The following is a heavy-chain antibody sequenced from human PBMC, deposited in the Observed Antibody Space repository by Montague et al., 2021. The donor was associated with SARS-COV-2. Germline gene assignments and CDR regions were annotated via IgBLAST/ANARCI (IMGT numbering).Heavy chain of an antibody. V-gene: IGHV4-39*07. J-gene: IGHJ4*02. CDR3: VTPGKTAVAGQFDY. CDR1: GGSIRSTTFY. Sequence: SETLSLTCTVSGGSIRSTTFYWGWIRQSPGKGLEWIGYIYEGDTTXYNPSPKSRVAISLDTPNNQFSLKITSLIVADTAIYYCVTPGKTAVAGQFDYWGPGILVTVSS. D-gene: IGHD6-19*01. CDR2: IYEGDTT.